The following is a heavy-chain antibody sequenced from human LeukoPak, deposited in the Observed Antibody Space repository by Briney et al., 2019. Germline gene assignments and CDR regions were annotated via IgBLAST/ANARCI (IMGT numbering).Heavy chain of an antibody. Sequence: ASVKVSCKASGYTFTGYYMHWVRQAPGQGLEWMGIINPSGGSKSYAQKFQGRVTMTRDTSTSTVYMELFSLRSEDTAVYYCARSSGPRDWFDPWGQGTLVTVSS. D-gene: IGHD3-10*01. J-gene: IGHJ5*02. CDR2: INPSGGSK. CDR3: ARSSGPRDWFDP. V-gene: IGHV1-46*01. CDR1: GYTFTGYY.